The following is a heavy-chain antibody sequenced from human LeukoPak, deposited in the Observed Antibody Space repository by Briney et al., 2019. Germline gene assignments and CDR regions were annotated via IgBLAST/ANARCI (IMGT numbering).Heavy chain of an antibody. V-gene: IGHV4-34*01. CDR1: GGSFSGRY. Sequence: SGTLSLTCAVYGGSFSGRYWSWIRQPPGKGLEWIGEINHSGSTNYNPSLKSRVTISVDTSKNQFSLKLSSVTAADTAVYYCARGAPRSVPAQGEFDYWGQGTLVTVSS. D-gene: IGHD2-2*01. CDR2: INHSGST. J-gene: IGHJ4*02. CDR3: ARGAPRSVPAQGEFDY.